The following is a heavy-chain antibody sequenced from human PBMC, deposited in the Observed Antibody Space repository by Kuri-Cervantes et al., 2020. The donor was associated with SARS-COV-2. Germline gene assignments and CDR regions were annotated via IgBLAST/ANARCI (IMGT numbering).Heavy chain of an antibody. V-gene: IGHV5-51*01. CDR2: IYPGDSDT. CDR1: GYSFTSYW. D-gene: IGHD6-6*01. J-gene: IGHJ6*03. Sequence: KVSCKGSGYSFTSYWIGWVRQMPGKGLEWMGIIYPGDSDTRYSPSFQGQVTISADKSISTAYLQWSSLKASDTAMYYCARQISSSSSGSYYYYYMDVWGIGTTVTVSS. CDR3: ARQISSSSSGSYYYYYMDV.